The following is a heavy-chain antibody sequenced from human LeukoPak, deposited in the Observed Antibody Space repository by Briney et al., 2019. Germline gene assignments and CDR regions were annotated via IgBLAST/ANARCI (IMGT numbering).Heavy chain of an antibody. V-gene: IGHV4-38-2*01. CDR3: ARHYYGENCFDP. CDR1: GYSISSGYY. J-gene: IGHJ5*02. D-gene: IGHD1-26*01. CDR2: IYHSGST. Sequence: SETLSLTCAVSGYSISSGYYWGWIRQPPGKGLEWIGSIYHSGSTYYNPSLKSRVTISVDTSKNQFSLKLSSVTAADTAVYYCARHYYGENCFDPWGQGTLVTVSS.